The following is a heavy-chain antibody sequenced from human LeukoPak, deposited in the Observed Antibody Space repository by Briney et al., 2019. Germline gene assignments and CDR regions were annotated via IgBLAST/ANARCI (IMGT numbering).Heavy chain of an antibody. CDR1: GFTFSSYG. CDR2: ISYDGSNK. D-gene: IGHD6-19*01. CDR3: ARDDPGIAVAGMGYYGMDV. Sequence: GGSLRLSCAASGFTFSSYGMHWVRQAPGKGLEWVAVISYDGSNKYYADSVRGRFTISRDNSKNTLYLQMNSLRAEDTAVFYCARDDPGIAVAGMGYYGMDVWGQGTTVTVSS. J-gene: IGHJ6*02. V-gene: IGHV3-30*03.